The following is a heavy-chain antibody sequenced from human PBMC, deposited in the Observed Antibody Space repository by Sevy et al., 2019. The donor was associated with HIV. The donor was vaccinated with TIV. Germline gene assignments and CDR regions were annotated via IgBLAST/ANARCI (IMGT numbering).Heavy chain of an antibody. CDR1: GFTFSSYW. Sequence: GGSLRLSCAASGFTFSSYWMHWVRQAPGKGLVWVPRINSDGISTNYADSVKGRFTISRNNAKNTLYLQMNSLGTDDTAVYYCARAGDYYDSKLDFWGLGTLVNVSS. V-gene: IGHV3-74*01. D-gene: IGHD3-22*01. CDR2: INSDGIST. CDR3: ARAGDYYDSKLDF. J-gene: IGHJ4*02.